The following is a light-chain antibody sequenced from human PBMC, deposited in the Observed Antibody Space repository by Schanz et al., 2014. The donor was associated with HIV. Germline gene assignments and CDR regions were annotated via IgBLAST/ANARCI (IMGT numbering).Light chain of an antibody. J-gene: IGKJ4*01. CDR3: QQRSKWLT. CDR1: QRLSSSY. CDR2: ATS. Sequence: PGGRATLSCGASQRLSSSYLAWYQQKRDQPPRLVIYATSTRAAGIPDRFSGTGSGTDFTLTISSLEPEDFAIYYCQQRSKWLTFGGGTKVEIK. V-gene: IGKV3D-20*02.